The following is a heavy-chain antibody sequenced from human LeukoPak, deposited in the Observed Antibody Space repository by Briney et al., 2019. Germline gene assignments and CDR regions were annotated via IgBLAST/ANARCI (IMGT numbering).Heavy chain of an antibody. CDR1: GFTFSGYP. D-gene: IGHD3-22*01. CDR3: ARESYYYDSSGYFQNQYYFDY. Sequence: GGSLRLSCAASGFTFSGYPMHWVRQAPGKGLDWVAIISDDGGRKFYADSVKGRFTISRDNSKNTLYLQMNSLRVEDTAVYYCARESYYYDSSGYFQNQYYFDYWGQGTLVTVSS. J-gene: IGHJ4*02. V-gene: IGHV3-30*04. CDR2: ISDDGGRK.